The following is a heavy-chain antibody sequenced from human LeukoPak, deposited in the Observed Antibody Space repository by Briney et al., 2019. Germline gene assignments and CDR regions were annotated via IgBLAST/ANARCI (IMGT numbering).Heavy chain of an antibody. Sequence: ASVKVSCKASGYTFTSYDINWVRQATGQGLEWMGWMNPNSGNTGYAQKFQGRVTMTRNTSINTAYMELSSLRSEDTAVYYCARGNYDFWSGYQYDWFDPWGQGILVTVSS. CDR3: ARGNYDFWSGYQYDWFDP. J-gene: IGHJ5*02. CDR2: MNPNSGNT. CDR1: GYTFTSYD. V-gene: IGHV1-8*01. D-gene: IGHD3-3*01.